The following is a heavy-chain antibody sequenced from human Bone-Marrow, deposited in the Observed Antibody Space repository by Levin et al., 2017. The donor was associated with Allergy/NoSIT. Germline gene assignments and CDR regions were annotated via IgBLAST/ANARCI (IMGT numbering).Heavy chain of an antibody. V-gene: IGHV1-8*01. CDR2: MNPNSGNT. D-gene: IGHD2-15*01. CDR3: ARSGARYCSGGSCYHYLDY. CDR1: GYTFTSYD. J-gene: IGHJ4*02. Sequence: ASVKVSCKASGYTFTSYDINWVRQATGQGLEWMGWMNPNSGNTGYAQKFQGRVTMTRNTSISTAYMELSSLRSEDTAVYYCARSGARYCSGGSCYHYLDYWGQGTLVTVSS.